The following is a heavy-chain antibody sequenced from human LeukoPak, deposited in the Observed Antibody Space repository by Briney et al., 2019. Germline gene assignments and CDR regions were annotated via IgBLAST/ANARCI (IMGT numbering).Heavy chain of an antibody. V-gene: IGHV3-9*01. CDR3: AKAPASAALFQH. Sequence: GGSLRLSCAASGFTFDDYAMHWVRQAPGKGLEWVSGISWNSGSIGCADSVKGRFTISRDNAKNSLYLQMNSLRAEDTALYYCAKAPASAALFQHWGQGTLVTVSS. J-gene: IGHJ1*01. CDR2: ISWNSGSI. D-gene: IGHD2-2*01. CDR1: GFTFDDYA.